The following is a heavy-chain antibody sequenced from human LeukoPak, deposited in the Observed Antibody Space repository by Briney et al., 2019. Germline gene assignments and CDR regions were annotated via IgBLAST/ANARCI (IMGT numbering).Heavy chain of an antibody. D-gene: IGHD3-16*01. CDR3: TWMTTFFTVDF. CDR2: MKSKRGGGTT. CDR1: GILFSDAW. J-gene: IGHJ4*02. V-gene: IGHV3-15*01. Sequence: GGSLRLSCAVSGILFSDAWMSWVRQAPGQGLEWVGRMKSKRGGGTTDYAAPVKGRFTISRDDSRNTLYLQMDSLQIEDTAVYYCTWMTTFFTVDFWGQGTRGTVSS.